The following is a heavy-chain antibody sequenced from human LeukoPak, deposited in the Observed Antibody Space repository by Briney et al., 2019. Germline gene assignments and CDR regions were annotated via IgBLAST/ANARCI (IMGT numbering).Heavy chain of an antibody. Sequence: GGSLRLSCAASGFTFSSYWMHWVRQAPGKGLEWVSGTSFDESRKDYADSVKGRFAISRDNFKNTLSLQMNSLRAEDTAIYYCAKSGASSSSWFDSWGQGTLVTVSS. CDR2: TSFDESRK. V-gene: IGHV3-30*18. J-gene: IGHJ5*01. D-gene: IGHD6-13*01. CDR1: GFTFSSYW. CDR3: AKSGASSSSWFDS.